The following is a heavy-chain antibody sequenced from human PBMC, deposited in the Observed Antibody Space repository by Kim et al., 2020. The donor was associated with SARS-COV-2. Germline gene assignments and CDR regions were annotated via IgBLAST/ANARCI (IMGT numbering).Heavy chain of an antibody. D-gene: IGHD3-16*02. V-gene: IGHV3-11*06. Sequence: VKGRFTISRDNAKNSLYLQMNSLRAEDTAVYYCARVDDYVWGSYRYAFDIWGQGTMVTVSS. CDR3: ARVDDYVWGSYRYAFDI. J-gene: IGHJ3*02.